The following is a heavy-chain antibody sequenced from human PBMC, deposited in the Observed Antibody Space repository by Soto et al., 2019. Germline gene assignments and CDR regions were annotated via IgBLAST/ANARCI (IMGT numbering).Heavy chain of an antibody. Sequence: GESLKISCKGSGYSFTSYWISWVRQMPGKGLEWMGRIDPSDSYTNYSPSFQGHVTISADKSISTAYLQWSSLKASDTAMYYCARQPSWEDGSYSLYYYGMDVWGQGTTVTVS. V-gene: IGHV5-10-1*01. CDR3: ARQPSWEDGSYSLYYYGMDV. D-gene: IGHD1-26*01. CDR1: GYSFTSYW. CDR2: IDPSDSYT. J-gene: IGHJ6*02.